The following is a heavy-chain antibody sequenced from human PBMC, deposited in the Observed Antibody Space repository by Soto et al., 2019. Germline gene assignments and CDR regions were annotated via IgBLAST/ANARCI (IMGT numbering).Heavy chain of an antibody. Sequence: AGVSLRLSCAASGFTFSSYGMHWVRQAPGKGLEWVAVISYDGSNKYYADSVKGRFTISRDNSKNTLYLQMNSLRAEDTAVYYCAKDPSNSSGWYEYWGQGTLVTVSS. CDR1: GFTFSSYG. CDR3: AKDPSNSSGWYEY. D-gene: IGHD6-19*01. CDR2: ISYDGSNK. J-gene: IGHJ4*02. V-gene: IGHV3-30*18.